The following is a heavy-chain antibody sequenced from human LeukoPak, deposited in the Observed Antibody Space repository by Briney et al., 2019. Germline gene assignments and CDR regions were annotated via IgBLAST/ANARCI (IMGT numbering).Heavy chain of an antibody. CDR2: ISSSSGTI. CDR1: GFTFSSYS. CDR3: ARDLYTYGPIGIYGLDV. V-gene: IGHV3-48*02. J-gene: IGHJ6*02. D-gene: IGHD5-18*01. Sequence: TGGSLRLSCAASGFTFSSYSMNWVRQAPGKGLEWVSFISSSSGTIYYADSVKGRFTISRDNAKNSLSLQMNSLRDEDTAVYYCARDLYTYGPIGIYGLDVWGQGTTVTVSS.